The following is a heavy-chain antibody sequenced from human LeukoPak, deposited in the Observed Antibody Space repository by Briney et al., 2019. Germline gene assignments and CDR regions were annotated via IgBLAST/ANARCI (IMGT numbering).Heavy chain of an antibody. CDR1: GFTVSSNY. V-gene: IGHV3-53*01. J-gene: IGHJ4*02. D-gene: IGHD3-22*01. CDR3: SITMIVGFDY. Sequence: GGSLRLSCAASGFTVSSNYMSWVRQAPGKGLEWVSVIYSGGSTYYADSVKGGFTISRDNSKNTLYIQMDSLRAEDTAVYYCSITMIVGFDYWGQGTLVTVSS. CDR2: IYSGGST.